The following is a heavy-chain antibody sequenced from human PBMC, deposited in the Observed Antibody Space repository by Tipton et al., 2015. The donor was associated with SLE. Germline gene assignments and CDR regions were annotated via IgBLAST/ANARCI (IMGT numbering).Heavy chain of an antibody. V-gene: IGHV4-61*02. Sequence: TLSLTCTVSGGSISSGSYYWSWIRQPAGKGLEWIGRIYTSGSTNYNPSLKSRVTISVDTSKNQFSLKLSSVTAADTAVYYCASDLLGWGQGTLVTVSS. D-gene: IGHD7-27*01. CDR2: IYTSGST. CDR3: ASDLLG. CDR1: GGSISSGSYY. J-gene: IGHJ4*02.